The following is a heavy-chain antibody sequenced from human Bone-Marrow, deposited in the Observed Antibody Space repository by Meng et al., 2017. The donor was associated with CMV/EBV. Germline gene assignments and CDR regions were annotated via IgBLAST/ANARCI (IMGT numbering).Heavy chain of an antibody. D-gene: IGHD1-26*01. V-gene: IGHV3-30-3*01. CDR3: ARDGIVGE. CDR1: GFTFFSYA. J-gene: IGHJ3*01. CDR2: ISYDGGNK. Sequence: GGSLRLSCAVSGFTFFSYAMHWVRQAPGKGLEWVAVISYDGGNKYYADFVKGRFTISRDNSRDTLFLQMSSLRAEDTAVYYCARDGIVGEGGQGTMVTVSS.